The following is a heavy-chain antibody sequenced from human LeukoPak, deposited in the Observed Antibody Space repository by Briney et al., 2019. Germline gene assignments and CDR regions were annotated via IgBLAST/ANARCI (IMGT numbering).Heavy chain of an antibody. CDR3: ARSWGQQLPPVY. CDR2: IYYSGNT. J-gene: IGHJ4*02. V-gene: IGHV4-59*01. Sequence: PAETLSLTCTVSGDSISSYYCSWIRQPPGKGLEWIGYIYYSGNTNYNPSLKSRVTISVDTSKNMFSLKLSSVTAADTAMYYCARSWGQQLPPVYWGQGTLVTVSS. CDR1: GDSISSYY. D-gene: IGHD6-13*01.